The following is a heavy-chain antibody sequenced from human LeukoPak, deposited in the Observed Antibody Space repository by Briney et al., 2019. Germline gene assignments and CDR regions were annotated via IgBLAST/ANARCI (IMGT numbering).Heavy chain of an antibody. CDR1: GGSISSGGYS. CDR3: ITPLPYSAQ. D-gene: IGHD2-21*01. J-gene: IGHJ4*02. CDR2: IYHSGST. V-gene: IGHV4-30-2*01. Sequence: SQTLSLTCAVSGGSISSGGYSWSWIRQPPGKGLEWIGYIYHSGSTYYNPSLKSRVTISVDRSKNQYSLKLNSVTAAEPAVYYCITPLPYSAQGGQGTLVTVSS.